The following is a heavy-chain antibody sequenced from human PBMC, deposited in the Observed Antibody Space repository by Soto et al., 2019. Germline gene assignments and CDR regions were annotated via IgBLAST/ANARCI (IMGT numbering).Heavy chain of an antibody. CDR1: GFTFGSYS. V-gene: IGHV3-48*01. Sequence: GGSLRLSCAASGFTFGSYSISWVRQAPGKGLEWISYISTSSSSVYYADSVKGRFTISRDNAQNSLYLQMNSLRAEDTAVYYCARSPIDYYFDYWGQGTPVTVSS. CDR3: ARSPIDYYFDY. CDR2: ISTSSSSV. J-gene: IGHJ4*02.